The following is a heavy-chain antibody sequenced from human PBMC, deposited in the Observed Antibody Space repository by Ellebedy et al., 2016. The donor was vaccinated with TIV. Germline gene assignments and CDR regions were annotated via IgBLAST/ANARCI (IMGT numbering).Heavy chain of an antibody. J-gene: IGHJ6*02. CDR1: GYTFTANY. CDR2: INRDSGGT. D-gene: IGHD3-10*01. CDR3: ARVRRASSGMDV. V-gene: IGHV1-2*02. Sequence: ASVTVSCKASGYTFTANYVHWARQVPGQGLEWMGWINRDSGGTNFAQKFQDRVSVTRDTSVSTVYMELSRLESDDTAVYFCARVRRASSGMDVWGQGTTVTVS.